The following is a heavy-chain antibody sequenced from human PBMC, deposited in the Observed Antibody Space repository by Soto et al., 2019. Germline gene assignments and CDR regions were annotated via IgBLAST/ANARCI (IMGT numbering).Heavy chain of an antibody. V-gene: IGHV3-21*06. CDR2: ISSTTNYI. J-gene: IGHJ4*02. Sequence: EVQLVESGGGLVKPGGSLRLSCAASGFTFTRDSMNWVRQAPGKGLEWVSSISSTTNYIYYGDSMKGRFTISRDNAKNSLYLEMHSLSAEDTAVYYCARESEDLTSNFDYWGQGTLVTVSS. CDR3: ARESEDLTSNFDY. CDR1: GFTFTRDS.